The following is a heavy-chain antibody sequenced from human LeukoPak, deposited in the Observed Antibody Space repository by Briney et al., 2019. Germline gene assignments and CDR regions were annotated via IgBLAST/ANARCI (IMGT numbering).Heavy chain of an antibody. V-gene: IGHV4-59*01. CDR3: ARIGTRTKPNLVVVPVAIWG. D-gene: IGHD2-2*01. CDR2: ISYNGDS. CDR1: GDSIRSYY. J-gene: IGHJ4*02. Sequence: PSETLSLTCTVSGDSIRSYYWSWIRQPPGKGLEWISYISYNGDSQSNPSLSSRVTMSVDTAKNQLSLRLTSVTAADTAVYYCARIGTRTKPNLVVVPVAIWGWGQGTLVTVSS.